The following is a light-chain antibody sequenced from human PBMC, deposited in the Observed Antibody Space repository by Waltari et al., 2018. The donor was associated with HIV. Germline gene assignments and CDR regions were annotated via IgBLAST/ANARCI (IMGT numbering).Light chain of an antibody. J-gene: IGLJ1*01. V-gene: IGLV3-21*04. Sequence: SYVLTQPPSVSVAPGKTARITCGGNNIGSRSVHWYQQKPGQAPVLVMYYGSDRPSGIPERFYGSNSGNTATLTISRIEAGDEADYFCQVWDSSSDHHVFGTGTKVTVL. CDR3: QVWDSSSDHHV. CDR2: YGS. CDR1: NIGSRS.